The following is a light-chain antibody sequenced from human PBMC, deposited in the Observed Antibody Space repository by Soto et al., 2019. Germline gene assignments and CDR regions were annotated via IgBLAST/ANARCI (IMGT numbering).Light chain of an antibody. V-gene: IGKV3D-11*01. CDR2: GAS. Sequence: EIMLTQAPSTRCWSPGVRATLSCRASQGISSYSDWYQQKPGQAPRLVISGASNRATGIPARFSGSGSGTDFTLTIRSLEHEDFEVYYCQKYGSSGTFGQGTKVDIK. J-gene: IGKJ1*01. CDR1: QGISSY. CDR3: QKYGSSGT.